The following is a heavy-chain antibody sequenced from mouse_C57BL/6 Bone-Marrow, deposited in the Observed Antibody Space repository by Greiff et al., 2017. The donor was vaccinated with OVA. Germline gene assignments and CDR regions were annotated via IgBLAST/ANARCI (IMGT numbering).Heavy chain of an antibody. CDR2: INPGSGGT. J-gene: IGHJ2*01. CDR3: ARRVVGDY. V-gene: IGHV1-54*01. D-gene: IGHD1-1*01. Sequence: VKLQESGAELVRPGTSVKVSCKASGYAFTNYLLEWVKQRPGQGLEWIGVINPGSGGTNYNEKFKGKATLTADKASSTAYMQLSSLTSEDSAVYFCARRVVGDYWGQGTTLTVSS. CDR1: GYAFTNYL.